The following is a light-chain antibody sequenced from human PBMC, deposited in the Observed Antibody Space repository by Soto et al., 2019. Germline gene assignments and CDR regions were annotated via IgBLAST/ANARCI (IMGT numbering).Light chain of an antibody. J-gene: IGKJ1*01. CDR2: WAS. CDR3: QQYYSTRGWT. V-gene: IGKV4-1*01. Sequence: DIVMTQSPDSLAVSLGERATINCKSSQSVLYSSNDKNYLAWYQQKPGQPPKLLIYWASTRESGVPDRFSGSGSGTDFTLPISSLQAEDVAVYYCQQYYSTRGWTFGQGTKVEIK. CDR1: QSVLYSSNDKNY.